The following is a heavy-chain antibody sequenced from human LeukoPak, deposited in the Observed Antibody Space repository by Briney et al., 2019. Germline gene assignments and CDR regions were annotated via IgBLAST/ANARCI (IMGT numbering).Heavy chain of an antibody. CDR1: GFTFSTYG. CDR3: AKDFGYYYDSSGYLYYYYYMDV. Sequence: GGSLRLSCAASGFTFSTYGIHWVRQAPGKGLEWVAFIRYDGSNKYYADSVKGRFTISKDNSKNTLFLQMNSLRPEDTAVYYCAKDFGYYYDSSGYLYYYYYMDVWGKGTTVTISS. D-gene: IGHD3-22*01. CDR2: IRYDGSNK. V-gene: IGHV3-30*02. J-gene: IGHJ6*03.